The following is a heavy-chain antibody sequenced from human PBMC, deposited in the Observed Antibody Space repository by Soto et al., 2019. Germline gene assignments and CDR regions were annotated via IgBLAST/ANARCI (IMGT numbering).Heavy chain of an antibody. D-gene: IGHD2-15*01. V-gene: IGHV1-69*01. CDR3: ASRVVVAATPHDYYYVMDV. Sequence: QVQLVQSGAEVKKPGSSVKVSCKASGGTFSSYAISWVRQAPGQGLEWMGGIIPIFGTANYAQTFQGRVTTTADESTSTADREMRSLRSEGTAVYYCASRVVVAATPHDYYYVMDVWGQGTTFTASS. CDR1: GGTFSSYA. J-gene: IGHJ6*02. CDR2: IIPIFGTA.